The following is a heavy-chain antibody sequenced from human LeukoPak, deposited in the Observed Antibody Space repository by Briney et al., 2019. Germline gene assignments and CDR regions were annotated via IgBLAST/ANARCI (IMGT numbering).Heavy chain of an antibody. CDR2: ISGYNGNT. Sequence: ASVKVSCKASGYTFTTYGITWVRQAPGRGLEWMGWISGYNGNTKYAQKFQGRLTMTTDTSTNTAYMELRSLRSDDTAVYYCARRSISSWYDYFDSWGQGTQVTVSS. CDR3: ARRSISSWYDYFDS. J-gene: IGHJ4*02. CDR1: GYTFTTYG. V-gene: IGHV1-18*01. D-gene: IGHD6-13*01.